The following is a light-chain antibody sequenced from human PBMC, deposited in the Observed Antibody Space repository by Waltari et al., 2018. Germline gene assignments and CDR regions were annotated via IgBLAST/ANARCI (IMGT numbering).Light chain of an antibody. J-gene: IGKJ4*01. CDR1: QNVSSNY. CDR2: GGS. Sequence: MLTQTPDTLSLSPGERATLSCRASQNVSSNYLAWYQQKSGLAPRRLIYGGSNRATGIPDRFSGSGSGTDFTLTINSLEPEDFAIYYCQQYDKSPLTFGGGTKVEIK. V-gene: IGKV3-20*01. CDR3: QQYDKSPLT.